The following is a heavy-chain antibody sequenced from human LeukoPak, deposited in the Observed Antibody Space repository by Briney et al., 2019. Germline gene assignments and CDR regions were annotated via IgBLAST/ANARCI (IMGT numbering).Heavy chain of an antibody. CDR1: GDSVSSTSAT. J-gene: IGHJ4*02. D-gene: IGHD3-16*01. CDR2: TYYRSKWNN. Sequence: SQTLSLTCAISGDSVSSTSATWSWIGQSPSRGLQWLGRTYYRSKWNNDSADSVKSRMTVNPDTFKNQFSLQLNSVTPEDAGVYYCARGGPGFDYWGQGTLVTVSS. V-gene: IGHV6-1*01. CDR3: ARGGPGFDY.